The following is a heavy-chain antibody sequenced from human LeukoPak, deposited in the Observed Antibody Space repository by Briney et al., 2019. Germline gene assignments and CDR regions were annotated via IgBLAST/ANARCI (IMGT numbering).Heavy chain of an antibody. V-gene: IGHV3-48*02. CDR2: ISSSTSTI. CDR1: GFTFSSYS. Sequence: GSLRLSCAASGFTFSSYSMNWVRQAPGKGLEWVSYISSSTSTIYYADSVKGQFTISRDNAKNSLYLQMNSLRDEDTAVYYCARPFYDSGGYYYKSFDIWGQGTMVTVSS. D-gene: IGHD3-22*01. CDR3: ARPFYDSGGYYYKSFDI. J-gene: IGHJ3*02.